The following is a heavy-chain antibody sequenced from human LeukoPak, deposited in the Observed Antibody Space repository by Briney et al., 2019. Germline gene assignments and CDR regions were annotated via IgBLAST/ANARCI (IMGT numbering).Heavy chain of an antibody. Sequence: SVKVSCKASGGTFSSYAISWVRQAPGQGLEWMGRIIPIFGTANYAQKFQGRVTITTDESTSTAYMELSRLRSEDTAVYYCARDLKGSGWEGAFDPWGQGTLVTVSS. CDR3: ARDLKGSGWEGAFDP. D-gene: IGHD6-19*01. J-gene: IGHJ5*02. CDR2: IIPIFGTA. V-gene: IGHV1-69*05. CDR1: GGTFSSYA.